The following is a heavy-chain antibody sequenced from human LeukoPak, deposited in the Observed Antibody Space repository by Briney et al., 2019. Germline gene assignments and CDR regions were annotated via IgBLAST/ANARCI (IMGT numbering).Heavy chain of an antibody. J-gene: IGHJ6*03. Sequence: SETLSLTCAIYSESFSGYFWSWIRQPPGKGLEWIGEINYSGSTNYNPSLKSRVTISVDTSKNQFSLKLSSVTAADTAAYYCARHRYYYRSGSYYGAPYYMDVWGKGTTVTISS. CDR2: INYSGST. V-gene: IGHV4-34*01. CDR1: SESFSGYF. D-gene: IGHD3-10*01. CDR3: ARHRYYYRSGSYYGAPYYMDV.